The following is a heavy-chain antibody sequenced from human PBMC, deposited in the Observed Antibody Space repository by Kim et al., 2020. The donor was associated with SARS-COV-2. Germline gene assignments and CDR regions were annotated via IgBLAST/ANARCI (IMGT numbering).Heavy chain of an antibody. J-gene: IGHJ5*02. V-gene: IGHV1-2*06. CDR2: INPNSGDT. D-gene: IGHD3-22*01. CDR1: GYTITGYY. Sequence: ASVKVSCKASGYTITGYYMHWVRQAPGQGLEWMGRINPNSGDTNYAQKFQGRVTMTRDTSISTAYMELSRLRFDDTAVYYCASFDYYDSSGLRVDPWGQGTLVTVSS. CDR3: ASFDYYDSSGLRVDP.